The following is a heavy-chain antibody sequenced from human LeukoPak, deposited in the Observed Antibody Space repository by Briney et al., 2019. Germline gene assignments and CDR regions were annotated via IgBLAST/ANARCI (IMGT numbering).Heavy chain of an antibody. V-gene: IGHV3-53*04. CDR1: GFTVNSNY. CDR2: IYSGGNT. D-gene: IGHD6-13*01. J-gene: IGHJ3*02. Sequence: GESLKISCAASGFTVNSNYMTWVRQAPGKGLEWVSVIYSGGNTYYADSVKGRFTISRHNSKNTLYLQMNSLRTEDTAVYYCARVSRGQLIDAFDIWGQGTMVTVSS. CDR3: ARVSRGQLIDAFDI.